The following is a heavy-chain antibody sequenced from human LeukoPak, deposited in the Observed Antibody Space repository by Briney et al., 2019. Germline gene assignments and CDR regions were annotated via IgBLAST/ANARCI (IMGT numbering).Heavy chain of an antibody. V-gene: IGHV3-48*03. CDR1: GFTFSSDE. Sequence: PGGSLRLSCAASGFTFSSDEMNWVRQAPGKGLEWVSYISSSGTTIYYAASVKDRFAISRDNAKNSLYLQMNSLRAEDTAVYYCARDGPTPGFWGQGTLVTVSS. CDR2: ISSSGTTI. D-gene: IGHD2-15*01. J-gene: IGHJ4*02. CDR3: ARDGPTPGF.